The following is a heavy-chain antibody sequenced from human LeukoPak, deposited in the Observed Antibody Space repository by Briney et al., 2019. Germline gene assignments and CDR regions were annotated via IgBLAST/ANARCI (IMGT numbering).Heavy chain of an antibody. J-gene: IGHJ6*02. V-gene: IGHV3-23*01. CDR1: GFTFSSYA. D-gene: IGHD5-12*01. Sequence: PGGSLRLSCAASGFTFSSYAMSWVRQAPGKGLEWVSAISGSGGSTYYADSVKGRFTTSRDNSKNTLYLQMNSLRAEDTAVYYCARPVAYYHFYGMDVWGQGTTVTLSS. CDR3: ARPVAYYHFYGMDV. CDR2: ISGSGGST.